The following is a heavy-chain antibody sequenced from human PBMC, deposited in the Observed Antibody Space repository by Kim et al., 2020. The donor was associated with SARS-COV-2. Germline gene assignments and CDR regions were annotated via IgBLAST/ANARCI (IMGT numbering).Heavy chain of an antibody. Sequence: NYAQKFQGRVTITADKSTSTAYMELSSLRSEDTAVYYCAGSDIVGDALDYWVQGTLVTVSS. J-gene: IGHJ4*02. V-gene: IGHV1-69*02. D-gene: IGHD1-26*01. CDR3: AGSDIVGDALDY.